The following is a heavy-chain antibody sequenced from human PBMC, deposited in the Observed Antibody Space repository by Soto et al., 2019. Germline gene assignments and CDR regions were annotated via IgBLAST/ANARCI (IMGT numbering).Heavy chain of an antibody. V-gene: IGHV1-69*01. CDR1: GGTFSSYA. D-gene: IGHD6-13*01. J-gene: IGHJ6*02. CDR3: ARDRIAGSKYYYGMDV. Sequence: QVQLVQAGAEVKKPGSSVRVYCNASGGTFSSYAISWVRQSTGQGLEWMGGIIPIFGTENYAQKFQGRVTMTADESTSTAYMELSSLRSEDTAVYYCARDRIAGSKYYYGMDVCGQGTTVTVAS. CDR2: IIPIFGTE.